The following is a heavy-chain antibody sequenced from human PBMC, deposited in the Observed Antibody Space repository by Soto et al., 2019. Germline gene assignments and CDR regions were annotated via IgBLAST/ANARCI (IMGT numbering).Heavy chain of an antibody. V-gene: IGHV3-33*01. Sequence: PGGSLRLSCGASGFSFSAYGMHWVRQAPGKGLEWVAVVWLAGINIYYADSVRGRFTISRDNSKNTLYLEMNSLRAEDTAVYFCARPAYCNSASCYRLDYWGQGTLVTVSS. CDR2: VWLAGINI. D-gene: IGHD2-2*02. J-gene: IGHJ4*02. CDR1: GFSFSAYG. CDR3: ARPAYCNSASCYRLDY.